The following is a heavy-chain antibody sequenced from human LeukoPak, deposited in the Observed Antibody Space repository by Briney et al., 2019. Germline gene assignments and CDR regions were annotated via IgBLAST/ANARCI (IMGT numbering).Heavy chain of an antibody. CDR2: ISHDGINK. V-gene: IGHV3-30*09. CDR1: GFTFSIYA. J-gene: IGHJ4*02. CDR3: ARASRRDSSAYYYEY. D-gene: IGHD3-22*01. Sequence: GGFLRLSCAASGFTFSIYAMHWVRQAPGKGLEWVAVISHDGINKDYADSVKGRFAISRDNPKNALFLQMNSLRAEDTAVYFCARASRRDSSAYYYEYWGQGSLVTVSS.